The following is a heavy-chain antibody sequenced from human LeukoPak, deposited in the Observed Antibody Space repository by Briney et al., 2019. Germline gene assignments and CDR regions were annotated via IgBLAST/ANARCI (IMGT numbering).Heavy chain of an antibody. D-gene: IGHD2-21*02. J-gene: IGHJ3*02. CDR1: SGSISGYY. CDR2: ISYSGST. V-gene: IGHV4-59*12. CDR3: ARPGRYCGGDCYPHDAFDI. Sequence: SETLSLTCTVSSGSISGYYWSWIRQPPGKGLEWVGYISYSGSTNYNPSLKSRVTISVDTSKNQFSLKLSSVTAADTAVYYCARPGRYCGGDCYPHDAFDIWGQGTMVTVSS.